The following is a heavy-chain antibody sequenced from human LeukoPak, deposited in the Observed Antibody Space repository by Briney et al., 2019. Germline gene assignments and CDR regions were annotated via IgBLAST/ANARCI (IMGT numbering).Heavy chain of an antibody. V-gene: IGHV1-2*02. CDR3: ATIPNYYDSSGYPNYFDY. Sequence: GYTXXXYYMXWVRQAPGQGLEWMGWINPNSGGTNYAQKFQGRVTMTRDTSISTAYMELSRLRSDDTAVYYCATIPNYYDSSGYPNYFDYWGQGTLVTVSS. J-gene: IGHJ4*02. D-gene: IGHD3-22*01. CDR1: GYTXXXYY. CDR2: INPNSGGT.